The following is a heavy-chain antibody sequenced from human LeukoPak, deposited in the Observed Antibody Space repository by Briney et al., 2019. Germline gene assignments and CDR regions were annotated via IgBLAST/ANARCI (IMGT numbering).Heavy chain of an antibody. Sequence: GGSLRLSCAASGFTFDDYAMHWVRQAPGKGLEWVSGISWNSGSIGYADSVKGRFTISRDNAKNSLYLQMNSLRAEDTALYYCAKDLQSYYGSGSYYNWGQGTLVTVSS. V-gene: IGHV3-9*01. D-gene: IGHD3-10*01. J-gene: IGHJ4*02. CDR1: GFTFDDYA. CDR3: AKDLQSYYGSGSYYN. CDR2: ISWNSGSI.